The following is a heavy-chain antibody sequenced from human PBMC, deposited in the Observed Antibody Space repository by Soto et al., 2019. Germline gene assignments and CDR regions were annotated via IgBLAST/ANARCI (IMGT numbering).Heavy chain of an antibody. D-gene: IGHD1-26*01. CDR2: LSAYNGNR. CDR3: ARDQVGANGDY. Sequence: QIQLVQSGAEVKKPGASVKVSCKASGYTFTSYGISWVRQAPGQGLEWMGWLSAYNGNRNYAQKVQGRVTMTTDTSTNTAYMEVRSLRSDDTAVYYCARDQVGANGDYWGQGTLVTVSS. V-gene: IGHV1-18*01. CDR1: GYTFTSYG. J-gene: IGHJ4*02.